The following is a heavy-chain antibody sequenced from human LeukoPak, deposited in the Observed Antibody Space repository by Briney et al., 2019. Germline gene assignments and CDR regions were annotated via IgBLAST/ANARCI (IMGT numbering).Heavy chain of an antibody. CDR3: ARHRYRSGSDWIDP. CDR1: GGSISSSSYY. D-gene: IGHD1-26*01. V-gene: IGHV4-39*01. J-gene: IGHJ5*02. CDR2: IYYSGST. Sequence: PSETLSLTCTVSGGSISSSSYYWGWIRQPPGKGLEWIGSIYYSGSTYYNPSLKSRVTISVDTPKNQFSLKLSSVTAADTAVYYCARHRYRSGSDWIDPWGQGTLVTVSS.